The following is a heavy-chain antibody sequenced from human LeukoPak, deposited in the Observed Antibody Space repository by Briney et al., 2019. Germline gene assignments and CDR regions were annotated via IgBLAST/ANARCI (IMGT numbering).Heavy chain of an antibody. J-gene: IGHJ4*02. V-gene: IGHV3-23*01. D-gene: IGHD6-19*01. CDR3: AIVIGSGWSHDY. CDR2: ISGSCGST. CDR1: GFTFSSYA. Sequence: GGSLRLSCAASGFTFSSYAMSWVRQAPGKGLEWVSAISGSCGSTYYADSVKGRFTISRDNSKNTLYLQMNSVRAEDTAVYYCAIVIGSGWSHDYWGQGTLVTVSS.